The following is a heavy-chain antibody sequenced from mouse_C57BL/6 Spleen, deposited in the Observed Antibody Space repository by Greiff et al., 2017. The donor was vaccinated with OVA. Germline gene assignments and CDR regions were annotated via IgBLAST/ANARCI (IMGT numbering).Heavy chain of an antibody. CDR1: GYSFTGYY. CDR2: INPSTGGT. V-gene: IGHV1-42*01. CDR3: ARETTVGYFDV. D-gene: IGHD1-1*01. J-gene: IGHJ1*03. Sequence: EVQLQQSGPELVKPGASVKISCKASGYSFTGYYMNWVKQSPEKSLEWIGEINPSTGGTTYNQKFKAKATLTVDKSSSTAYMQLKSLTSEDSAVYYCARETTVGYFDVWGTGTTVTVSS.